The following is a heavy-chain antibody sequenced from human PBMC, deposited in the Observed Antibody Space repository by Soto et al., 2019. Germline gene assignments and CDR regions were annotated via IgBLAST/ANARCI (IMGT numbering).Heavy chain of an antibody. D-gene: IGHD6-13*01. V-gene: IGHV1-69*02. CDR3: ASFLRQLVLGQYFQH. CDR2: IIPILGIA. CDR1: GGTFSSYT. J-gene: IGHJ1*01. Sequence: SVKVSCKASGGTFSSYTISWVRQAPGQGLEWMGRIIPILGIANYAQKFQGRVTITADKSSSTAYMELSSLRSEYTALYYCASFLRQLVLGQYFQHWGQGTLVTVSS.